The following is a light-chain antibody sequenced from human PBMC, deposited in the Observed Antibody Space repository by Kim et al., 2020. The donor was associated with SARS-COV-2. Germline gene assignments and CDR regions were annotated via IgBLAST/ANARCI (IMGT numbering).Light chain of an antibody. J-gene: IGKJ5*01. V-gene: IGKV1D-16*01. CDR1: QTINRY. Sequence: DIQMTQSPSSLSASVGDTVTITCRASQTINRYLAWYQQKPERAPKSLIYISSSLQSGVPSRFSGSGSGTDFTLTINSLQPEDFATYYCQQYNDYPITFGQGTRLEIK. CDR2: ISS. CDR3: QQYNDYPIT.